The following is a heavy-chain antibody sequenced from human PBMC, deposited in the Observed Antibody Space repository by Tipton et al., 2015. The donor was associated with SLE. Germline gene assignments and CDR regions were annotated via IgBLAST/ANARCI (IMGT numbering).Heavy chain of an antibody. CDR1: GFTFSSYA. D-gene: IGHD5-12*01. CDR2: ISGSGGST. J-gene: IGHJ3*02. V-gene: IGHV3-23*01. Sequence: SLRLSCAASGFTFSSYAMSWVRQAPGKGLEWVSAISGSGGSTYYADSVKGRFTISRVNSKNTLYLQMNSLRAEDTAVYYCAKDLYSGYVPGHAFDIWGQGTMVTVSS. CDR3: AKDLYSGYVPGHAFDI.